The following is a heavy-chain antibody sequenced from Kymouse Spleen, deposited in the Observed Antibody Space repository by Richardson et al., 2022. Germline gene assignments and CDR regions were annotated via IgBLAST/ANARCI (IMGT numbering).Heavy chain of an antibody. Sequence: QVQLVESGGGVVQPGRSLRLSCAASGFTFSSYGMHWVRQAPGKGLEWVAVIWYDGSNKYYADSVKGRFTISRDNSKNTLYLQMNSLRAEDTAVYYCARGYSSSWYYWFDPWGQGTLVTVSS. J-gene: IGHJ5*02. V-gene: IGHV3-33*01. CDR1: GFTFSSYG. D-gene: IGHD6-13*01. CDR2: IWYDGSNK. CDR3: ARGYSSSWYYWFDP.